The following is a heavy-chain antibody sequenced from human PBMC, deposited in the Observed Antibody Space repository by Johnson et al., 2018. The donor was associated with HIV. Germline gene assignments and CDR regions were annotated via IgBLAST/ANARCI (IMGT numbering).Heavy chain of an antibody. J-gene: IGHJ3*02. D-gene: IGHD1-1*01. CDR2: ISGSGNSI. Sequence: VQLVESGGDLVQPGGSLRLSCAASGFTFSSYAMSWVRQAPGKGLEWVSYISGSGNSIYYADSVKGRFTISRDNAKNSLYLQMNSLRAEDTAVYYCARGDGYRRAFDIWGQGTMVTVSS. CDR1: GFTFSSYA. V-gene: IGHV3-48*04. CDR3: ARGDGYRRAFDI.